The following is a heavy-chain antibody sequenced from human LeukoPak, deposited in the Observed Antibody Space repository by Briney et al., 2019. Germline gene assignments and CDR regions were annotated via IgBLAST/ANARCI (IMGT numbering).Heavy chain of an antibody. J-gene: IGHJ4*02. D-gene: IGHD3-22*01. V-gene: IGHV1-46*01. CDR1: GYTFTGYY. CDR3: ARGSINYNSGGYYDNPPLDY. Sequence: GASVKVSCKASGYTFTGYYMHWVRQAPGQGLEWMGMINPSGGSTSYAQKFQGRVTVTRDTSTSTVYMELSSLRSEDTAMYYCARGSINYNSGGYYDNPPLDYWGQGTLVTVSS. CDR2: INPSGGST.